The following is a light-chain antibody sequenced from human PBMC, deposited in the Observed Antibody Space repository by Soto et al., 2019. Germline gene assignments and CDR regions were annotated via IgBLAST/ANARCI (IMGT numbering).Light chain of an antibody. CDR2: GAS. Sequence: EIVLTQSPGTLSLSPGEAGTLSCRASQPINSSYLAWYRQRPGQAPRLLMYGASNRATGVPDRFSGRRSGTDFTLTITRLEPEDFAVYYCQQSDTSPCTFGPGTKVDVK. CDR3: QQSDTSPCT. J-gene: IGKJ3*01. CDR1: QPINSSY. V-gene: IGKV3-20*01.